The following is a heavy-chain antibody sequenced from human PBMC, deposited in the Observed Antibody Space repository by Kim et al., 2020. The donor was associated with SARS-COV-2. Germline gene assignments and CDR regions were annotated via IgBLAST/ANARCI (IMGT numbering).Heavy chain of an antibody. J-gene: IGHJ5*01. CDR3: AKDANPLHWFNF. Sequence: GGSLRLSCEASGFTFSNNAMSWVRQAPGKGLEWVSTMNSGGGTFYADSVKGRFTISRDNSKNTLYLQMDSLRAEDTALYYCAKDANPLHWFNFWGQGALV. CDR2: MNSGGGT. V-gene: IGHV3-23*01. CDR1: GFTFSNNA.